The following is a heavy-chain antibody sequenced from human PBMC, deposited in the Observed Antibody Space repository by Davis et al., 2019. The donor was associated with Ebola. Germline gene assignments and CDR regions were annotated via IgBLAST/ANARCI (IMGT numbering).Heavy chain of an antibody. V-gene: IGHV1-3*01. Sequence: ASVKVSCKASGYTFSNFAMHWVRQAPGQRLEWMGWIYAVNGDTKYSQKFQGRVTMTSDTSASTAYLELSSLRSEDTAVYYCARDFAFPGIEAGGESYYYGLDVWGQGTTVTVSS. CDR3: ARDFAFPGIEAGGESYYYGLDV. D-gene: IGHD6-13*01. J-gene: IGHJ6*02. CDR1: GYTFSNFA. CDR2: IYAVNGDT.